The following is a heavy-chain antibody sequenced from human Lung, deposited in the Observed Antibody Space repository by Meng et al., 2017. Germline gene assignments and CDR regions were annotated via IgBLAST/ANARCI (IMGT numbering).Heavy chain of an antibody. D-gene: IGHD6-25*01. Sequence: QGQAVQVGAEVKKPWGSVKVSCKPSGDNFPDYYIHWGRRAPGQGLEWMGRINPKSGDTHYAQKFQARVTMTGDTSISTAYMELSGLRSDDTAMYYCARDEDISAAGKLFGDYWGQGTLVTVSS. J-gene: IGHJ4*02. V-gene: IGHV1-2*06. CDR3: ARDEDISAAGKLFGDY. CDR1: GDNFPDYY. CDR2: INPKSGDT.